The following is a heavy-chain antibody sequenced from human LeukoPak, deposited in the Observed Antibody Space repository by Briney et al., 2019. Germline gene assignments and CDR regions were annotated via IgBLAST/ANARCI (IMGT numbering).Heavy chain of an antibody. Sequence: SVKVSCKASGYTFPRYYMHWVRQAPGQGLEWMGIITPSGGSTNYAQKFQRRVTMSRDTYTTTVYMELSSLRAEDTAVYYCARVEMATINGMDVWGQGTTVTVSS. CDR3: ARVEMATINGMDV. CDR2: ITPSGGST. J-gene: IGHJ6*02. V-gene: IGHV1-46*01. D-gene: IGHD5-24*01. CDR1: GYTFPRYY.